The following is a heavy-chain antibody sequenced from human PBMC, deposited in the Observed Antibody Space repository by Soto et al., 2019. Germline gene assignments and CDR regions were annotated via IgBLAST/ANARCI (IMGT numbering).Heavy chain of an antibody. D-gene: IGHD3-10*01. V-gene: IGHV4-34*01. CDR3: ARGRYYYGSGSRNTTIDY. J-gene: IGHJ4*02. CDR1: GGSLRGYY. Sequence: SETPSLTCAVYGGSLRGYYLSRIRPPPGKGLEWIGEINHSGSTNYNPSLKSRVTISVDTSKNQFSLKLSSVTAADTAVYYCARGRYYYGSGSRNTTIDYWGQGTLVTVSS. CDR2: INHSGST.